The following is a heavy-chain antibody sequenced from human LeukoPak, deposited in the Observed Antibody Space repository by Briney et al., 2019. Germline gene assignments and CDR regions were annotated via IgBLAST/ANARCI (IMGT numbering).Heavy chain of an antibody. J-gene: IGHJ2*01. CDR2: ISAHNGNT. Sequence: ASVKVSCKSSGYTFINYGFTWVRQAPGQGLEWMGWISAHNGNTNYLQKFQGRVTMTTDTSTKTAYLELRSLRSDDTDGYDWPKMSTHGRVVGYDPQRSFNLWGRGTQVTDSS. D-gene: IGHD5-12*01. V-gene: IGHV1-18*01. CDR1: GYTFINYG. CDR3: PKMSTHGRVVGYDPQRSFNL.